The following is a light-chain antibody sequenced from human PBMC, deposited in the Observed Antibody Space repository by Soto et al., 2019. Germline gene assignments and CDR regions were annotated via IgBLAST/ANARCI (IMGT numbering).Light chain of an antibody. J-gene: IGKJ1*01. CDR1: QSVSSNY. Sequence: EIVLTQSPGTLSLSPGERATLSCRASQSVSSNYLAWYQQKPGQAPRLLIHGASSRATGIPDRFSGSGSGTDFTLTISRMEPEDFSVYYGQQYGSFAGTFGQGTKVEIK. CDR2: GAS. CDR3: QQYGSFAGT. V-gene: IGKV3-20*01.